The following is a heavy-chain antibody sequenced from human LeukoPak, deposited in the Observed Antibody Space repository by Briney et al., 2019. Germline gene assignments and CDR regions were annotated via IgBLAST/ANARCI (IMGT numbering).Heavy chain of an antibody. CDR1: GFTFNRYC. J-gene: IGHJ4*02. CDR2: IGHDGSNK. Sequence: PGGSLRLSCAASGFTFNRYCMHWVRQAPGKGLEWVAYIGHDGSNKYYADSVKGRFTISRDSSKNTLYLQMNSLRAEDTAVYYCARDVRIVYYDRSPDYWGQGTLVTVSS. D-gene: IGHD3-22*01. V-gene: IGHV3-30*02. CDR3: ARDVRIVYYDRSPDY.